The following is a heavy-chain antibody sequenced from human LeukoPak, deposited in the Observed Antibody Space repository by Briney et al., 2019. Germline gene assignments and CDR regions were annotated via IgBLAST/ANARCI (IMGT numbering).Heavy chain of an antibody. CDR1: GGSISSYY. V-gene: IGHV4-59*08. D-gene: IGHD3-10*01. CDR3: ARRGLLWFGEMAAFDI. CDR2: IYYSGST. Sequence: SETLSLTCTVSGGSISSYYWSWIRQPPGKGLEWIGDIYYSGSTNYNPSLKSRVTISVDTSKNQFSLKLSSVTAADTAVYYCARRGLLWFGEMAAFDIWGQGTMVTVSS. J-gene: IGHJ3*02.